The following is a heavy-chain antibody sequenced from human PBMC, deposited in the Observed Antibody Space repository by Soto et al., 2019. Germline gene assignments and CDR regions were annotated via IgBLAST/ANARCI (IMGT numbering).Heavy chain of an antibody. CDR1: GFTFTSSA. J-gene: IGHJ3*02. D-gene: IGHD3-10*01. Sequence: SVKVSCKASGFTFTSSAMQWVRQARGQRLEWIGWIVVGSGNTNYAQKFQERVTITRDMSTSTACMELSSLRSEDTAVYYCAAAGGPDRGVPFDIWGQGTMVTVSS. V-gene: IGHV1-58*02. CDR2: IVVGSGNT. CDR3: AAAGGPDRGVPFDI.